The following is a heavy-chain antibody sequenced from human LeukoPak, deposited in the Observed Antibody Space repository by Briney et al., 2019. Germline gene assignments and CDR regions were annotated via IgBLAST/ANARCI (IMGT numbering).Heavy chain of an antibody. D-gene: IGHD5-12*01. V-gene: IGHV1-2*02. CDR1: GYTFTGYY. Sequence: GASVKVSCKASGYTFTGYYMHWVRQAPGQGLEWMGWINPNSGGTNYAQKFQGRVTITADKSTSTAYMELSSLRSEDTAVYYCARFGYSGYDLVGWYFDYWGQGTLVTVSS. CDR3: ARFGYSGYDLVGWYFDY. CDR2: INPNSGGT. J-gene: IGHJ4*02.